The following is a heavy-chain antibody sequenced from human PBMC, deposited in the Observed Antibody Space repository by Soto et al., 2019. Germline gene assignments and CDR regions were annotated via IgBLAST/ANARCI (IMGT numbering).Heavy chain of an antibody. CDR3: ARFDEYSGSWYDYFDY. CDR2: IYYSGRT. V-gene: IGHV4-61*01. D-gene: IGHD6-13*01. CDR1: GGSVSSGSYS. J-gene: IGHJ4*02. Sequence: LSLTCTVSGGSVSSGSYSWSWIRQPPGKGLEWIGYIYYSGRTNYNPSLKSRVTISVDTSKNQFSLKLSSVTAADTAVYYCARFDEYSGSWYDYFDYWGQGTLVTVSS.